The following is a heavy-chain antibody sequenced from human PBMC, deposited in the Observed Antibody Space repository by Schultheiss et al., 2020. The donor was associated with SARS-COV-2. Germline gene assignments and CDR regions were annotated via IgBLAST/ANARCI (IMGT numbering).Heavy chain of an antibody. J-gene: IGHJ4*02. CDR2: ISYDGSNK. D-gene: IGHD3-3*01. Sequence: GGSLRLSCAASGFTFSSYAMHWVRQAPGKGLEWVAVISYDGSNKYYADSVKGRFTISRDNSKNTLYLQMNSLRAEDTAVYYCAKHRYDFWSGYKTAYFDYWGQGTLVTVSS. CDR3: AKHRYDFWSGYKTAYFDY. V-gene: IGHV3-30*07. CDR1: GFTFSSYA.